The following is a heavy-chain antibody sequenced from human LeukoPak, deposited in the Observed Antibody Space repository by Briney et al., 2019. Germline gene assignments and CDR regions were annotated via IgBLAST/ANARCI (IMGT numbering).Heavy chain of an antibody. CDR2: ISGSGGST. D-gene: IGHD2-2*01. CDR1: GFTFSSYA. CDR3: AKDIVVVPAATGFNWFDP. Sequence: GGSLRLSCAASGFTFSSYAMSWVRQAPGKRLEWVSAISGSGGSTYYADSVKGRFTISRDNSKNTLYLQMNSLRAEDTAVYYCAKDIVVVPAATGFNWFDPWGQGTLVTVSS. V-gene: IGHV3-23*01. J-gene: IGHJ5*02.